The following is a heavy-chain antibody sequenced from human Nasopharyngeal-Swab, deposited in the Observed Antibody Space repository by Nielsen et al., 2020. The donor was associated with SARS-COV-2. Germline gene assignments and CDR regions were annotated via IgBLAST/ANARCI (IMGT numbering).Heavy chain of an antibody. V-gene: IGHV3-74*01. CDR1: GFTFSSYW. J-gene: IGHJ6*03. Sequence: GGSLRLSCAASGFTFSSYWMHWVRQAPGKGLVWVSRINSDGSSTSYADSVKGRFTISRDNAKNTLYLQMNSLRAEDTAVYYCARGDYSNYVDYYYYYMDVWGKGTTVTVSS. CDR2: INSDGSST. CDR3: ARGDYSNYVDYYYYYMDV. D-gene: IGHD4-11*01.